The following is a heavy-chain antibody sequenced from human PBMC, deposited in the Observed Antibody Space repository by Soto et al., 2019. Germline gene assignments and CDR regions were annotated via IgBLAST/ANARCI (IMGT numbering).Heavy chain of an antibody. J-gene: IGHJ6*03. CDR3: ARVAEYCSGGSCYSDYYYYMEV. D-gene: IGHD2-15*01. V-gene: IGHV1-46*03. Sequence: ASVKVSCKASGYTFTSYYMHWVRQAPGQGLEWMGIINPSGGSTSYAQKFQGRVTMTRDTSTSTVYMELSSLRSEDTAVYYCARVAEYCSGGSCYSDYYYYMEVWGKGTTVTLSS. CDR2: INPSGGST. CDR1: GYTFTSYY.